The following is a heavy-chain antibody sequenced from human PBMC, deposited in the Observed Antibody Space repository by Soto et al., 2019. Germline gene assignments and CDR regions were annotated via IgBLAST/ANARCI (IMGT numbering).Heavy chain of an antibody. D-gene: IGHD1-1*01. Sequence: GESLKISCNASGYSFTNYWIAWVRQMPGKGLEWMGIIYPDDSDAGYSPSFQGQITISADKSISTAYLQWSSLEASDTAMYYCARQEDAYNPKFDWWGQGTLVTVSS. J-gene: IGHJ4*02. V-gene: IGHV5-51*01. CDR1: GYSFTNYW. CDR3: ARQEDAYNPKFDW. CDR2: IYPDDSDA.